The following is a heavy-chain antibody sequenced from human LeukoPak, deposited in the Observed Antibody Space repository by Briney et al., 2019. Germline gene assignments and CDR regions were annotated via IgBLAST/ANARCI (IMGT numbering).Heavy chain of an antibody. J-gene: IGHJ3*02. CDR2: IYYSGST. Sequence: SETLSLTCSVSGASISSYYWSWIRQPPGKGLEWIGYIYYSGSTNYNPSLKSRVTISVDTSKNQFSLKLSSVTAADTAVYYCARVSSQVSYLSFDIWGQGTMVTVSS. D-gene: IGHD2-8*01. CDR3: ARVSSQVSYLSFDI. V-gene: IGHV4-59*01. CDR1: GASISSYY.